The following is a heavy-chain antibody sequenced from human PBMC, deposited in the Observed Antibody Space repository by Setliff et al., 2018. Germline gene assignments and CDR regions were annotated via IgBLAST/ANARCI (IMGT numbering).Heavy chain of an antibody. Sequence: ASVKVSCKASGYSFTNYDINWVRQATGQGLEWMGWINPNSGNTDYAQKFQGRVTMTTNTSINTAYMELSSLRFEDTAVYYCARAPDCGGDCYAPTPKYYYYYYGMDVWGQGTTVTVSS. CDR1: GYSFTNYD. V-gene: IGHV1-8*02. D-gene: IGHD2-21*02. J-gene: IGHJ6*02. CDR3: ARAPDCGGDCYAPTPKYYYYYYGMDV. CDR2: INPNSGNT.